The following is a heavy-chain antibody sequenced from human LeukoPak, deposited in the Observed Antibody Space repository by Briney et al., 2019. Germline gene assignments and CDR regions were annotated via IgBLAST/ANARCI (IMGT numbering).Heavy chain of an antibody. CDR2: ISGSGGST. CDR3: AKDYYGSGSYAQH. Sequence: PGGSLRLSCAASGFTFSTYAMSWVRQAPGKGLEWVSAISGSGGSTYYADSVKGRFTISRDNSRTTLYLQMNSLRAEDPAVYYCAKDYYGSGSYAQHWGQGTLVTVSS. CDR1: GFTFSTYA. D-gene: IGHD3-10*01. V-gene: IGHV3-23*01. J-gene: IGHJ1*01.